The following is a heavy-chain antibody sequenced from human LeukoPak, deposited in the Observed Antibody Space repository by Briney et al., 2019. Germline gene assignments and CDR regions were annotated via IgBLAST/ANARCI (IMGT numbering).Heavy chain of an antibody. CDR2: INHSGST. CDR3: ARGRGTTVVTD. V-gene: IGHV4-34*01. CDR1: GGSFSGYY. D-gene: IGHD4-23*01. J-gene: IGHJ4*02. Sequence: SETLSLACAVYGGSFSGYYWSWIRHPPGKGLEWIGEINHSGSTNYNPSLKSRVTISVDTSKNQFSLKLSSVTAADTAVYYCARGRGTTVVTDWGQGTLVTVSS.